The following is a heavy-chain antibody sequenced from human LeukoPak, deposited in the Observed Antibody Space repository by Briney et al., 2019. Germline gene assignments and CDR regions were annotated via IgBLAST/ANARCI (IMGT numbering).Heavy chain of an antibody. J-gene: IGHJ4*02. Sequence: GGSLRLSCAASGFTFSTYAMSWVRQAPGKGLEWVSSISGSGGSTFYADSVKGRFTISRDNSKNTLHLQMDTLRAEDTAVYYCATASTNWGKFYLDYWGQGTLVTVSS. CDR2: ISGSGGST. V-gene: IGHV3-23*01. CDR1: GFTFSTYA. D-gene: IGHD7-27*01. CDR3: ATASTNWGKFYLDY.